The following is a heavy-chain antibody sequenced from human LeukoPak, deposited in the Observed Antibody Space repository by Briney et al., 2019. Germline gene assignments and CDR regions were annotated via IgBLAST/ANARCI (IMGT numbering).Heavy chain of an antibody. CDR2: IGLSGSPL. D-gene: IGHD2-8*02. CDR3: ARKDFSTGSFSC. V-gene: IGHV3-11*04. CDR1: GFPFTRFY. J-gene: IGHJ4*02. Sequence: PGGSLRLSCAVSGFPFTRFYMSWIRQAPGKGLEWISYIGLSGSPLDYADSVRGRFTISRDNAKNSLYLEMNSLRAEDTAVYYCARKDFSTGSFSCWGQGTLVTVSS.